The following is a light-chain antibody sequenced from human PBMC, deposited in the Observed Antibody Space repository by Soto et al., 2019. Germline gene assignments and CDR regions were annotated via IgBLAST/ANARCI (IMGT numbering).Light chain of an antibody. Sequence: QSALTQPASVSGSPGQSIAISCTGTSSDVGYYNYVSWYQQHPGKAPHVMIYDVNNRPSGVPDRFSGSKSGNTASLTISGLQAEDEADYYCSSYTSSSTYVFGTGTKLTV. V-gene: IGLV2-14*01. J-gene: IGLJ1*01. CDR1: SSDVGYYNY. CDR3: SSYTSSSTYV. CDR2: DVN.